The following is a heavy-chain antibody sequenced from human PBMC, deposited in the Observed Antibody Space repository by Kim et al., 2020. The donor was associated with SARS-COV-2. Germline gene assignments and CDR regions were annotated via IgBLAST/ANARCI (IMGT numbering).Heavy chain of an antibody. CDR2: IKQDGSEK. CDR1: GFTFSSYW. Sequence: GGSLRLSCAASGFTFSSYWMRWVRQAPGKGLEWVANIKQDGSEKYYVDSVKGRFTISRDNAKNSLYLQMNSLRAEDTAVYYCARRQKWGFRELLSNWYFDLWGRGTLVTVSS. J-gene: IGHJ2*01. D-gene: IGHD3-10*01. CDR3: ARRQKWGFRELLSNWYFDL. V-gene: IGHV3-7*01.